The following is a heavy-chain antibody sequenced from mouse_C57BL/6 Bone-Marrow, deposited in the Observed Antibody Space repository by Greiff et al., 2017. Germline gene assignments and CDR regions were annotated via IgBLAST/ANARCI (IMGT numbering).Heavy chain of an antibody. CDR3: AIGTAQALLFAY. CDR1: GYTFTSYW. Sequence: QVQLQQPGAELVKPGASVKVSCKASGYTFTSYWMPWVKQRPGQGLEWIGRIHPSDSDTNYNQKFKGKATLTVDKSSSTAYMQRSSLTSEDSAVYNCAIGTAQALLFAYWGQGTLVTVSA. CDR2: IHPSDSDT. J-gene: IGHJ3*01. V-gene: IGHV1-74*01. D-gene: IGHD3-2*02.